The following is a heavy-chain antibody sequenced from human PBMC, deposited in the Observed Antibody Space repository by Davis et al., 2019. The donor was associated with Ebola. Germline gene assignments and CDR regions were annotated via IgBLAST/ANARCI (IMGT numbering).Heavy chain of an antibody. CDR2: LGTSADT. V-gene: IGHV3-23*01. Sequence: PGGSLRPSCPASGSIFRSYVMSWVRQAQGKGLEWVSTLGTSADTYYADSVKGRFTISRDNSRNTLYLQMNGLRVEDTAIYYCAKDTANIWFDIWGQGTMVTVSS. J-gene: IGHJ3*02. CDR3: AKDTANIWFDI. CDR1: GSIFRSYV. D-gene: IGHD2-21*02.